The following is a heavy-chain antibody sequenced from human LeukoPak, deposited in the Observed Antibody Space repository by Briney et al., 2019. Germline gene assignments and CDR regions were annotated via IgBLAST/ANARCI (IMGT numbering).Heavy chain of an antibody. Sequence: GESLKISCKGSGCSFTNYWIGWVRQMPGTGLEWMGIIYPGDSDTRYSPSFQGQVTISADKSISTAYLQWSSLKASDTAMYYCARRGTGYSRTWYVDYWGQGTLVTVSS. V-gene: IGHV5-51*01. J-gene: IGHJ4*02. D-gene: IGHD6-13*01. CDR2: IYPGDSDT. CDR1: GCSFTNYW. CDR3: ARRGTGYSRTWYVDY.